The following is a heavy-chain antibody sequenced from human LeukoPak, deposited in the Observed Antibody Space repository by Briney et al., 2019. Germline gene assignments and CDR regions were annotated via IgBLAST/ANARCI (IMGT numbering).Heavy chain of an antibody. CDR3: AKSRDFWAYGMDV. D-gene: IGHD3-3*01. CDR1: GFTFSSYA. Sequence: GRSLRLSCAASGFTFSSYAMHWVRQAPGKGLEWVAVISYDGSNKYYADSVKGRFTISRDNSKNTLYLQMNSLRAEDTAVYYCAKSRDFWAYGMDVWGQGTTVTVSS. V-gene: IGHV3-30-3*02. CDR2: ISYDGSNK. J-gene: IGHJ6*02.